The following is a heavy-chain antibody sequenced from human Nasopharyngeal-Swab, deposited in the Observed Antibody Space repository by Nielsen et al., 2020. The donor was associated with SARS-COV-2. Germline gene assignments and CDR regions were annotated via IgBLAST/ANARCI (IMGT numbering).Heavy chain of an antibody. CDR1: GFIFSNYN. D-gene: IGHD6-13*01. V-gene: IGHV3-48*04. J-gene: IGHJ2*01. CDR3: ARGGSSWPHWYSDL. Sequence: GGSLRLSCAASGFIFSNYNMNWVRQAPGKGLEWVSYIGVTSSTRYYADSLRGRFTISRDNAKNSLYLQMNSLRAEDTAVYYCARGGSSWPHWYSDLWGRGTPVTVSS. CDR2: IGVTSSTR.